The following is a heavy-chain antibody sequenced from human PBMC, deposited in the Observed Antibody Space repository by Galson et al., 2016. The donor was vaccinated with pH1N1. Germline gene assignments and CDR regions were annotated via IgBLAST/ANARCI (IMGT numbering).Heavy chain of an antibody. D-gene: IGHD3-22*01. CDR2: TSASGAST. Sequence: SLRLSCAASGFTFSVFAMCWVRQAPGKGLEWVSGTSASGASTHFADSVKGRFTISRDNSKNALYLEMNSLTGEDTAFYYCVKYDSSGYYYGRLANWGQGTLVTVSS. CDR3: VKYDSSGYYYGRLAN. CDR1: GFTFSVFA. V-gene: IGHV3-23*01. J-gene: IGHJ4*02.